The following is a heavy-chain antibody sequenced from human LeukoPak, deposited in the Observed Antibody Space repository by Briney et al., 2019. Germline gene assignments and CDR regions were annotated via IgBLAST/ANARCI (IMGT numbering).Heavy chain of an antibody. CDR3: AKVMGDYPSSPIDY. V-gene: IGHV3-23*01. D-gene: IGHD4-17*01. CDR1: GFTFSSYA. J-gene: IGHJ4*02. CDR2: ISGSGGST. Sequence: GGSLRLSCAASGFTFSSYAMSWVRQAPGKGLEWVSAISGSGGSTYYADSVKGRFTISRDNSKNTLYLQMNSLRAEDTAVYYCAKVMGDYPSSPIDYWGQGTLVTVSS.